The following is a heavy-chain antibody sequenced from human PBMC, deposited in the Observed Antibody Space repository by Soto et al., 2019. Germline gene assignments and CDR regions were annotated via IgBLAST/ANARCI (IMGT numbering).Heavy chain of an antibody. J-gene: IGHJ3*02. CDR2: IIPILGIA. CDR3: ARDLGLTYYYGSGSFDAFDI. V-gene: IGHV1-69*08. D-gene: IGHD3-10*01. CDR1: GGTFSSYT. Sequence: QVQLVQSGAEVKKPGSSVKVSCKASGGTFSSYTISWVRQAPGQGLEWMGRIIPILGIANYAQKFQGRVTITADKSXXTXYXXLSSLRSEDTAVYYCARDLGLTYYYGSGSFDAFDIWGQGTMVTVSS.